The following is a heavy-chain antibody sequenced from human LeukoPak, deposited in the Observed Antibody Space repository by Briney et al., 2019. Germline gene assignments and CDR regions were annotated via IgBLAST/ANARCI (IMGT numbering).Heavy chain of an antibody. CDR3: ARHRSDGEESPVLYYFDY. D-gene: IGHD3-10*01. V-gene: IGHV4-30-2*01. Sequence: SETLSLTCTVSGGSISSGGYYWSWIRQPPGKGLEWIGYIYHSESTYYNPSLKSRVTISVDRSKNQFSLKLSSVTAADTAVYYCARHRSDGEESPVLYYFDYWGQGTLVTVSS. CDR1: GGSISSGGYY. CDR2: IYHSEST. J-gene: IGHJ4*02.